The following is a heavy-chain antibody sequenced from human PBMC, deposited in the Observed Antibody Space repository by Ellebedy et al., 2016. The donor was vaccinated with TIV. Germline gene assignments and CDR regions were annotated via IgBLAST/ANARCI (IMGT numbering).Heavy chain of an antibody. Sequence: ASVKVSXKASGHRFTTYGIHWVRQAPGQRLEWMGCINTGNDNTKYSQKLQGRVTITRDYMELSGLMSEDTAVYYCATREWQDPMDVWGQGTTVTVSS. D-gene: IGHD3-3*01. CDR3: ATREWQDPMDV. V-gene: IGHV1-3*04. CDR1: GHRFTTYG. J-gene: IGHJ6*02. CDR2: INTGNDNT.